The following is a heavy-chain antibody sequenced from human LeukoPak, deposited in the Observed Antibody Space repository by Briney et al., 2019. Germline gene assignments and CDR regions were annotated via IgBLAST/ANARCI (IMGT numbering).Heavy chain of an antibody. V-gene: IGHV1-18*01. CDR1: GYTFTSYG. D-gene: IGHD6-13*01. J-gene: IGHJ4*02. CDR2: ISAYNGNT. CDR3: ARWGNGQQLTTRYFDY. Sequence: GASVKVSCKASGYTFTSYGISWVRQAPGQGLEWMGWISAYNGNTNYAQKLQGRVTMTTDTSTSTAYMELRSLRSDDTAVYYCARWGNGQQLTTRYFDYWGQGTLVTVSS.